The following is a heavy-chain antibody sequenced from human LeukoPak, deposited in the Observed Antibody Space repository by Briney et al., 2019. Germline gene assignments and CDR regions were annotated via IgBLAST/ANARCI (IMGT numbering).Heavy chain of an antibody. CDR1: GFTFSSYG. Sequence: GGSLRLSCAASGFTFSSYGMHWVRQAPDKGLEWVAVISYDGSNKYYADSVKGRFTISRDNAKNSVYLQMNSLRAEDTAVYYCARAHSGSYLGDAFDIWGQGTMVTVSS. J-gene: IGHJ3*02. CDR2: ISYDGSNK. CDR3: ARAHSGSYLGDAFDI. D-gene: IGHD1-26*01. V-gene: IGHV3-30*03.